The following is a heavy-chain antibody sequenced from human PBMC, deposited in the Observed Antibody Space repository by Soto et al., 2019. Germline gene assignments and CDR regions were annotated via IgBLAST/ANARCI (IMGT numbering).Heavy chain of an antibody. V-gene: IGHV3-73*01. CDR3: TITVGYCSSTSCSGMDV. CDR2: IRSKANSYAT. Sequence: GGSLRLSCAASGFTFSGSAMHWVRQASGKGLEWVGRIRSKANSYATAYAASVKGRFTISRDDSKNTAYLQMNSLKTEDTAVYYCTITVGYCSSTSCSGMDVWGQGTTVTVSS. D-gene: IGHD2-2*01. J-gene: IGHJ6*02. CDR1: GFTFSGSA.